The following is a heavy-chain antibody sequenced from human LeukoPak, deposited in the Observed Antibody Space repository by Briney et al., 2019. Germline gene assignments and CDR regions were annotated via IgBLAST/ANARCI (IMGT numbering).Heavy chain of an antibody. CDR3: ARDEQWLVHTKYYYYYYYMDV. J-gene: IGHJ6*03. CDR1: GGSISSYY. V-gene: IGHV4-4*07. D-gene: IGHD6-19*01. CDR2: IYTSGST. Sequence: PSETLSLTCTVSGGSISSYYWSWIRQPAGKGLEWIGRIYTSGSTTYNPSLKSRVTMSVDTSKNQFSLKLSSVTAADTAVYYCARDEQWLVHTKYYYYYYYMDVWGKGTTVTVSS.